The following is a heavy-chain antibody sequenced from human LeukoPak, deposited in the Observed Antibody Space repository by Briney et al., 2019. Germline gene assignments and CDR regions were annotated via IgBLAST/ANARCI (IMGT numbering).Heavy chain of an antibody. CDR3: ARDAFGTGSN. D-gene: IGHD3-16*01. V-gene: IGHV3-7*03. CDR1: GLTYSGYW. J-gene: IGHJ4*02. CDR2: INQDGSGK. Sequence: GGSLRLSCAASGLTYSGYWMDWVRQAPGKGLEWVANINQDGSGKNYVDSVRGRFIISRGNAENSLYLQMNSLRAEDTAVYYCARDAFGTGSNWGQGTLVTVSS.